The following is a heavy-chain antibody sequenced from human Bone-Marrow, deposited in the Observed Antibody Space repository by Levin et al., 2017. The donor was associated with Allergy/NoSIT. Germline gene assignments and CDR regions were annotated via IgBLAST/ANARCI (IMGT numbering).Heavy chain of an antibody. CDR2: IIPILGIA. CDR1: GGTFSSYA. V-gene: IGHV1-69*04. D-gene: IGHD4-17*01. J-gene: IGHJ4*02. Sequence: VASVKVSCKASGGTFSSYAISWVRQAPGQGLEWMGRIIPILGIANYAQKFQGRVTITADKSTSTAYMELSSLRSEDTAVYYCASMTTVTTLAPYYFDYWGQGTLVTVSS. CDR3: ASMTTVTTLAPYYFDY.